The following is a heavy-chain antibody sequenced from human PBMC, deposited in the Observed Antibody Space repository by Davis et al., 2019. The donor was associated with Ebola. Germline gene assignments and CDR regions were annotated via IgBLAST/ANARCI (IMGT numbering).Heavy chain of an antibody. D-gene: IGHD2-15*01. CDR3: ATTAYRYCSAGSCYLFDY. V-gene: IGHV3-23*01. J-gene: IGHJ4*02. Sequence: GESLKISCAASGFTFSSYAMSWVRQAPGKGLEWVSAISGSGGSTYYADSVKGRFTISRDNSKNTLYLQMNSLGAEDTAVYYCATTAYRYCSAGSCYLFDYWGQGTLVTVSS. CDR1: GFTFSSYA. CDR2: ISGSGGST.